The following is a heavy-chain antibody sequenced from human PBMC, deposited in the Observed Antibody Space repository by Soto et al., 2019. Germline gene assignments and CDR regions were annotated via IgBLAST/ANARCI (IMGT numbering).Heavy chain of an antibody. J-gene: IGHJ6*02. D-gene: IGHD6-19*01. CDR3: ARPEGYISVWYGSAMDV. V-gene: IGHV3-23*01. CDR2: ISSSASST. Sequence: EVQLLESGGGLVQPGGSLRLSCAASGFTFSSYAMNWVRQAPGKGLEWVSGISSSASSTYYADSVKGRFTISRANSKNTLYLQENSLRAEDTAVYYCARPEGYISVWYGSAMDVWGQWTTVTVSS. CDR1: GFTFSSYA.